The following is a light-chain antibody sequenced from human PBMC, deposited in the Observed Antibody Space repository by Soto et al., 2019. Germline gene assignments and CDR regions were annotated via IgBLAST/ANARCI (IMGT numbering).Light chain of an antibody. CDR1: SSDVGGYNF. CDR3: SSYTRSGTVV. Sequence: QSALTQPASVSGSPGQSITISCTGTSSDVGGYNFVSWFQQHPGKAPKLLIYDVSSRPSGVSDRFSGSKSGNTASLTISGLQAEDEADYYCSSYTRSGTVVFGGGTKLTV. J-gene: IGLJ2*01. V-gene: IGLV2-14*01. CDR2: DVS.